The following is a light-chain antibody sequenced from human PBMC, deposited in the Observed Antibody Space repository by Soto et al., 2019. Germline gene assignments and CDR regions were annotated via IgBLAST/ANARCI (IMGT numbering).Light chain of an antibody. CDR1: QSVLYSSNNKNY. CDR3: QQYYSAPWT. V-gene: IGKV4-1*01. J-gene: IGKJ1*01. CDR2: WAS. Sequence: DIVMTQSPDSLAVSLGERATINCESSQSVLYSSNNKNYLAWYQQKPGQPPKLLIYWASTRESGVPDRFSGSGSGTDFTLTISSLQADDLAVYYCQQYYSAPWTFGQGTKVEIK.